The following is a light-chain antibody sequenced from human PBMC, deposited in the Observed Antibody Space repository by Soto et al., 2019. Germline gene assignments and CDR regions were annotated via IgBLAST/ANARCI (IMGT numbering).Light chain of an antibody. CDR3: LSFDSSLSVV. CDR1: SSNIGAGYD. J-gene: IGLJ2*01. V-gene: IGLV1-40*01. Sequence: QSALTQPPSVSGAPGQRVTISCTGSSSNIGAGYDVHWYQQLPGRAPKLLICGNTNRPSGVPDRFSGSKSGTSASLAITGLQAEDEADYYCLSFDSSLSVVFGGGTKLTVL. CDR2: GNT.